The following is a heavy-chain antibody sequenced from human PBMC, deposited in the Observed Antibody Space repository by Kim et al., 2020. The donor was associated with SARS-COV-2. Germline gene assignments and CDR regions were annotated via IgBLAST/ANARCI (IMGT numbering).Heavy chain of an antibody. V-gene: IGHV3-30*02. CDR3: AKDKGATGSYFDF. D-gene: IGHD1-1*01. J-gene: IGHJ4*02. Sequence: YADSVKGRFTSSRDNSKKMLYLQMTSLRAEDTAVYYCAKDKGATGSYFDFWGQGTLVTVSS.